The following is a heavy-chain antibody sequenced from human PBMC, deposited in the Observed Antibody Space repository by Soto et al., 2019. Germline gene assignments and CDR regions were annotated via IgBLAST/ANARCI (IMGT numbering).Heavy chain of an antibody. D-gene: IGHD1-7*01. CDR2: VDPSDSYT. J-gene: IGHJ6*02. CDR1: GYSFTSYW. Sequence: PGESLKIACKGSGYSFTSYWISWVRQMPGKGLAWMGRVDPSDSYTNYSPSFQGHVTISADKSISTAYLQWSSLKASDTAMYYCARPLTGTTGWLYYYGREVWGQRTTVT. CDR3: ARPLTGTTGWLYYYGREV. V-gene: IGHV5-10-1*01.